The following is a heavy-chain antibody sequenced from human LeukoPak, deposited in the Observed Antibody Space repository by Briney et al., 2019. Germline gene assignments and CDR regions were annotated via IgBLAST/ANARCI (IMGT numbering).Heavy chain of an antibody. D-gene: IGHD3-16*02. Sequence: GGSLGLPCAASGFTFSSYAMSWVRQAPGKGLEWVSAISGSGGSTYYADSVKGRFTISRDNSKNTLYLQMNSLRAEDTAVYYCAKGSYVWGSYRADAFDIWGQGTMVTVSS. CDR3: AKGSYVWGSYRADAFDI. J-gene: IGHJ3*02. CDR2: ISGSGGST. V-gene: IGHV3-23*01. CDR1: GFTFSSYA.